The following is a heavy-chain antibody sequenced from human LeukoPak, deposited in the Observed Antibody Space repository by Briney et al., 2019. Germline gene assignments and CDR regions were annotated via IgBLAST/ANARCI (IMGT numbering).Heavy chain of an antibody. V-gene: IGHV4-59*08. Sequence: SETLSLTCSVSGGSMDKYYWNWIRQPPGKGLEWIGHIYYSGSTNYNPSLESRVTMSIDTSKNQFSLKVSSVTAADTAVYYCARLAYGGNSDVWGQGTLVTVSS. CDR3: ARLAYGGNSDV. J-gene: IGHJ4*02. CDR1: GGSMDKYY. D-gene: IGHD4-23*01. CDR2: IYYSGST.